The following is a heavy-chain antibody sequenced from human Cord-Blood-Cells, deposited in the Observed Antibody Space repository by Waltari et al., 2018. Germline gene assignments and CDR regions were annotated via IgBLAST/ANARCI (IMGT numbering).Heavy chain of an antibody. Sequence: QVQLVQSGAEVKKPGASVTVSCKASGYTFTSYAMHWVRQAPGQRLEWMGWINAGNGNTKYSQKSQGRVTITRDTSASTAYMELSSLRSEDTAVYYCARGDFDYWGQGTLVTVSP. V-gene: IGHV1-3*01. CDR3: ARGDFDY. CDR1: GYTFTSYA. CDR2: INAGNGNT. J-gene: IGHJ4*02.